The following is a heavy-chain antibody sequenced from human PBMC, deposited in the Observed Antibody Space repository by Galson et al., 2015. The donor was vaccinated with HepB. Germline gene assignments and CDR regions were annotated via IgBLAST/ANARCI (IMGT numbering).Heavy chain of an antibody. V-gene: IGHV3-23*01. J-gene: IGHJ4*02. CDR2: LSASGSST. CDR3: AKDIGRRITMVRGVIIPDYFDY. Sequence: SLRLSCAASGFTFSSYAMSWVRQAPGKGLEWVSALSASGSSTYYADSVKGRFTLTRDNSKNTLYLQMNTLRAEDTAVYYCAKDIGRRITMVRGVIIPDYFDYWGQGTLVTVSS. CDR1: GFTFSSYA. D-gene: IGHD3-10*01.